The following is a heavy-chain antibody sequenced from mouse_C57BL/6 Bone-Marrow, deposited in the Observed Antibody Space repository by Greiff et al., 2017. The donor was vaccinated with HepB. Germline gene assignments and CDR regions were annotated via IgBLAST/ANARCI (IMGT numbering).Heavy chain of an antibody. CDR2: IHPNSGST. Sequence: VHVKQPGAELVKPGASVKLSCKASGYTFTSYWMHWVKQRPGQGLEWIGMIHPNSGSTNYNEKFKSKATLTVDKSSSTPYMQLRSLTSEASSVYSCAWELLFAYWGQGTLVTVSA. J-gene: IGHJ3*01. CDR3: AWELLFAY. V-gene: IGHV1-64*01. CDR1: GYTFTSYW. D-gene: IGHD2-1*01.